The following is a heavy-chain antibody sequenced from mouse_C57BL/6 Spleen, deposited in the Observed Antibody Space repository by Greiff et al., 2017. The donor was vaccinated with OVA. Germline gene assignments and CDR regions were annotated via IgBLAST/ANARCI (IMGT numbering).Heavy chain of an antibody. CDR2: ISYSGST. J-gene: IGHJ2*01. D-gene: IGHD1-1*01. Sequence: VQLQQSGPGMVKPSQSLSLTCTVTGYSITSGYDWHWLRHFPGNKLEWMGYISYSGSTNYNPSLKSRISITHDTSKNHFFLKLNSVTTEDTATYYCARGGYGSSLDYWGQGTTLTVSS. CDR1: GYSITSGYD. CDR3: ARGGYGSSLDY. V-gene: IGHV3-1*01.